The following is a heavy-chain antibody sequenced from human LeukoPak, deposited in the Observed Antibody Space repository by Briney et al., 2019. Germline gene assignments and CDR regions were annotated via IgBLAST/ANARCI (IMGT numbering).Heavy chain of an antibody. D-gene: IGHD6-6*01. V-gene: IGHV3-48*04. CDR2: ISSSGSTI. Sequence: GGTLRLSCAASGFTLSSYGMNWVRRAPGKGLEWVSYISSSGSTIYYADSVKGRFTISRDNAKNSLYLQMSSLRVEDTAVYYCTRDPRHFDSCGQGTLVTVSS. CDR1: GFTLSSYG. J-gene: IGHJ5*01. CDR3: TRDPRHFDS.